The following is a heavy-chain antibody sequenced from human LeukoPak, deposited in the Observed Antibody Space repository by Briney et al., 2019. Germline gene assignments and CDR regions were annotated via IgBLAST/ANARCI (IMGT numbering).Heavy chain of an antibody. V-gene: IGHV3-11*04. CDR3: ASPVGVSHWYFDL. Sequence: PGGSLRLSCAASGFTFSDYYMSCVRQAPGKGLEWVSYISSSGTTIYYADSVEGRFIISRDNAKNSLYLQMNSLRAEDTAVYYCASPVGVSHWYFDLWGRGTLVTVSS. J-gene: IGHJ2*01. CDR1: GFTFSDYY. CDR2: ISSSGTTI. D-gene: IGHD3-16*01.